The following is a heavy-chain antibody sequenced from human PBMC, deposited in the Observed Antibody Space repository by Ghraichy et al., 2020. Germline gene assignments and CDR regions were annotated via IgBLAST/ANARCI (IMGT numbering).Heavy chain of an antibody. J-gene: IGHJ6*02. Sequence: GGSLRLSCAASGFTFSSYWMSWVRQAPGKGLEWVANIKQDGSEKYYVDSVKGRFTISRDNAKNSLYLQMNSLRAEDTAVYYCASFGLPIYYGMDVWGQGTTVTVSS. CDR2: IKQDGSEK. CDR3: ASFGLPIYYGMDV. D-gene: IGHD3/OR15-3a*01. V-gene: IGHV3-7*01. CDR1: GFTFSSYW.